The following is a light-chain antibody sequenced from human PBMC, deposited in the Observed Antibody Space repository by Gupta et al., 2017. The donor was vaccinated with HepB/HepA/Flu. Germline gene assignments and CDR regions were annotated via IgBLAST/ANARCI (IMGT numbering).Light chain of an antibody. Sequence: IVMTQSPDSLPVSLGERATIHCKSSQSLFNTYNNKNYLAWYQQRPGQPPRILFYWASARESGVPDRFSDSGSGTDFTLTVSSLQAGDVATYYCQHEVNTPRTFGQGTKVAIK. J-gene: IGKJ1*01. V-gene: IGKV4-1*01. CDR2: WAS. CDR1: QSLFNTYNNKNY. CDR3: QHEVNTPRT.